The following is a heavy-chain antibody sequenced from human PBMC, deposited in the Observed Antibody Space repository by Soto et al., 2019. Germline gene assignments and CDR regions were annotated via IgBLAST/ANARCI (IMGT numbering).Heavy chain of an antibody. Sequence: SPTLSLTCTVSGGSISSSSYYWGWIRQPPGKGLELIGSIDYNKSTYYNPSLASRLALSVEPSKNQFSLKLTSVTATDTGVYYCARQRLWFGELCYFEYWGQGILVTVSS. V-gene: IGHV4-39*01. D-gene: IGHD3-10*01. CDR3: ARQRLWFGELCYFEY. CDR2: IDYNKST. CDR1: GGSISSSSYY. J-gene: IGHJ4*02.